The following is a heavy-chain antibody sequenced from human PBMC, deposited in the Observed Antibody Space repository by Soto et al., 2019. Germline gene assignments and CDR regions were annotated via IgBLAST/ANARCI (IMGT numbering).Heavy chain of an antibody. V-gene: IGHV3-23*01. CDR3: AKLAHGFTMVRGVISPFDY. CDR2: ISGSGGST. J-gene: IGHJ4*02. D-gene: IGHD3-10*01. Sequence: GGSLRLSCAASGFTFSSYAMSWVRQAPGKGLEWVSAISGSGGSTYYADSVKGRFTISRDNSKNTLYLQMNSLRAEDTAVYYCAKLAHGFTMVRGVISPFDYWGQGTLVTVSS. CDR1: GFTFSSYA.